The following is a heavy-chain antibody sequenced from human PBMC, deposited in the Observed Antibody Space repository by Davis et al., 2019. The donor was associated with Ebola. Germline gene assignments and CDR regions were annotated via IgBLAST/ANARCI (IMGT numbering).Heavy chain of an antibody. CDR3: AREGAGYCSSTSCQNYGMDV. V-gene: IGHV3-23*01. CDR2: ISGSGGST. Sequence: GGSLRLSCAASGFTFSSYAMSWVRQAPGKGLEWVSAISGSGGSTYYADSVKGRFTISRDNSKNTLYLQMNSLRAEDTAVYYCAREGAGYCSSTSCQNYGMDVWGQGTTVTVSS. CDR1: GFTFSSYA. J-gene: IGHJ6*02. D-gene: IGHD2-2*01.